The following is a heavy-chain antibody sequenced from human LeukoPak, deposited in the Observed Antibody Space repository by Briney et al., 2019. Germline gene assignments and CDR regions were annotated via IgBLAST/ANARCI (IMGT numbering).Heavy chain of an antibody. V-gene: IGHV1-18*04. Sequence: ASVKVSCKASGYTFTSYGISWVRQAPGQGLEWMGWISGYNGNTNYAQKVQGRVNMTTDISTSTAYMELRSLRSDDTAVYYCARAPRGYSYGYLDFRGQGSLVTVSS. D-gene: IGHD5-18*01. CDR1: GYTFTSYG. CDR3: ARAPRGYSYGYLDF. J-gene: IGHJ4*02. CDR2: ISGYNGNT.